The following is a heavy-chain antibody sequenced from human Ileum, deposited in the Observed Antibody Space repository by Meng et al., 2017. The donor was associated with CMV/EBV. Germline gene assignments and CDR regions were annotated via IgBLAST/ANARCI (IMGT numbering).Heavy chain of an antibody. CDR3: VRPTAGSPHAFDV. Sequence: FTTLCDGCVPQMPGKGLELIRIISPDASNTRYSPSFQGHVTISADRSISTAYLQWSSLKASDTAIYYCVRPTAGSPHAFDVWGQGTMVTVSS. V-gene: IGHV5-51*01. D-gene: IGHD4-17*01. CDR2: ISPDASNT. CDR1: FTTLC. J-gene: IGHJ3*01.